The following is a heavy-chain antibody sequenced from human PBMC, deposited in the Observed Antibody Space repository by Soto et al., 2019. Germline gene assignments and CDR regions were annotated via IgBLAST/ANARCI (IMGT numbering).Heavy chain of an antibody. CDR2: INHSGST. J-gene: IGHJ4*02. V-gene: IGHV4-39*01. Sequence: QLQLQESGPGLVKPSETLSLTCRVSDGSMNSDSSYWGWIRQPPGHGLEWIGVINHSGSTYHNLSLKGRVTMSVDASRNQFSLKLTSMTAADTAVYYCARLGGYVSVGYYYLWDSWGQGTLVTVSS. CDR3: ARLGGYVSVGYYYLWDS. CDR1: DGSMNSDSSY. D-gene: IGHD3-22*01.